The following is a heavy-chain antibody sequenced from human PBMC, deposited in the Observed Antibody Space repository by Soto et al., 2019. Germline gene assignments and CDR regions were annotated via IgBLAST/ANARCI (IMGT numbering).Heavy chain of an antibody. CDR1: GGSISSYY. CDR2: IYYSGST. V-gene: IGHV4-59*08. Sequence: PSETLSLTCTVSGGSISSYYWSWIRQPPGKGLEWIGYIYYSGSTNYNPSLKSRVTMAVDTSKNQFSLKLSSVTAADTAVYYCARHCSGGSCYYAFDIWGQGTMVT. D-gene: IGHD2-15*01. J-gene: IGHJ3*02. CDR3: ARHCSGGSCYYAFDI.